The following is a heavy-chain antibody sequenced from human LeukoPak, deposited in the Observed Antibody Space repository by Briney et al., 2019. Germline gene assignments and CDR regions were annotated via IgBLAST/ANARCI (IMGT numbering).Heavy chain of an antibody. Sequence: GGSLRLSCAASEFAFSSYAMSWVRQAPGKGLEWVSAISGSGDKTYHADSVRGRFTISRDNSKNTLFLQMNSLRAEDTAVYYCAKLGRAVAAIAVFDYWGQGTLVTVSS. D-gene: IGHD6-19*01. V-gene: IGHV3-23*01. CDR3: AKLGRAVAAIAVFDY. J-gene: IGHJ4*02. CDR1: EFAFSSYA. CDR2: ISGSGDKT.